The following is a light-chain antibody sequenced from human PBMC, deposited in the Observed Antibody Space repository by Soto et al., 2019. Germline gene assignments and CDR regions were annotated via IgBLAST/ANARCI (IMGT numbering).Light chain of an antibody. CDR2: AAS. J-gene: IGKJ1*01. CDR3: QQNAITPPWT. V-gene: IGKV1-39*01. CDR1: QSVSRS. Sequence: QLTQSPSSLSASVGDRVIITCRASQSVSRSLNWYQQKAGQAPKLLIYAASTLHSGVPSRFSGSGYGTEFTLTISSLQPEDFATYYCQQNAITPPWTFGQGTKVDVK.